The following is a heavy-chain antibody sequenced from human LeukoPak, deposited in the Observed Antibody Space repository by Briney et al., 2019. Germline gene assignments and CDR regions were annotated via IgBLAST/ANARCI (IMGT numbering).Heavy chain of an antibody. CDR3: ARQPYMLGAYYFDY. CDR1: GGSMSSYY. Sequence: SETLSLTCTVSGGSMSSYYWSWIRQPPGKGLGWIGYIFHTGSTNYNPSLKSRVTLSVDTSKNQFSLKLGSVTAADTAVYYCARQPYMLGAYYFDYWGQGTLVTVSS. J-gene: IGHJ4*02. V-gene: IGHV4-59*08. CDR2: IFHTGST. D-gene: IGHD1-26*01.